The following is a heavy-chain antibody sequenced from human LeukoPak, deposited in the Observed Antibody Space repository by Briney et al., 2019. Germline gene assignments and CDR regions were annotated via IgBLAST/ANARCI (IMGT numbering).Heavy chain of an antibody. CDR1: GGSISSYY. J-gene: IGHJ4*02. D-gene: IGHD6-13*01. Sequence: SETLSLTCTVSGGSISSYYWSWIRQPPGKGLEWIGYIYYSGSTNYNPSLKSRVTISVDTSKNQFSLKLSSVTAADTAVYYCARDGPIRGQQLAVDYWGQGTLVTVSS. V-gene: IGHV4-59*12. CDR2: IYYSGST. CDR3: ARDGPIRGQQLAVDY.